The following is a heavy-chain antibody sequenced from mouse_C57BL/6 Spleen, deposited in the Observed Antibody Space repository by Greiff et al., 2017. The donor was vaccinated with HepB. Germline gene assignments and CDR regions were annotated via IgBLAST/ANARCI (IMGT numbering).Heavy chain of an antibody. V-gene: IGHV1-18*01. Sequence: EVQRVESGPELVKPGASVKIPCKASGYTFTDYNMDWVKQSHGKSLEWIGDINPNNGGTIYNQKFKGKATLTVDKSSSTAYMELRSLTSEDTAVYYCARRVIFYAMDYWGQGTSVTVSS. CDR1: GYTFTDYN. J-gene: IGHJ4*01. CDR3: ARRVIFYAMDY. D-gene: IGHD1-1*01. CDR2: INPNNGGT.